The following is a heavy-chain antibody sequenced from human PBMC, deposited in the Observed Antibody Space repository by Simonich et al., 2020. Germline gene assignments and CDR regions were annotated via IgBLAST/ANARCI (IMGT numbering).Heavy chain of an antibody. Sequence: QVPLVQSGAEVKKPGASVQVSCKASGYTFTGYYVHWVRQAPGQGLEWMGWINPNSRGTNDAQKCQGRVTMTRDTSISTAYMERSRLRSDDTAVYYCARGALTGDYYYMDVWGKGTTVTVSS. CDR3: ARGALTGDYYYMDV. V-gene: IGHV1-2*02. CDR1: GYTFTGYY. D-gene: IGHD7-27*01. CDR2: INPNSRGT. J-gene: IGHJ6*03.